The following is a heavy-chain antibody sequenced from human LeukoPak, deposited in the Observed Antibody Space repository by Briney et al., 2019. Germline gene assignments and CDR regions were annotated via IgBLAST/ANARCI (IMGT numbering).Heavy chain of an antibody. J-gene: IGHJ6*02. CDR3: AKDPVWGVGYYYGSEPDV. CDR1: GFTFSDYA. V-gene: IGHV3-23*01. D-gene: IGHD3-10*01. CDR2: VSGNDGGST. Sequence: GGSLRLSCVASGFTFSDYAMSWVRQAPERALEWVSAVSGNDGGSTYYADSVKGRFTISRDSSKNTVYLQLNSLRAEDTAVYYCAKDPVWGVGYYYGSEPDVWGQGTTVTVSS.